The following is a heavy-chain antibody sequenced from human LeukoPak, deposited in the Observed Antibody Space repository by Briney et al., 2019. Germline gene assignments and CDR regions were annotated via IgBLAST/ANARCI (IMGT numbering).Heavy chain of an antibody. J-gene: IGHJ5*02. CDR2: ISGSGGST. D-gene: IGHD4-23*01. Sequence: GGSLRLSCAASGFAFSTYAMSWVRQAPGKGLEWVSAISGSGGSTYYADSVKGRFTISRDNSKNTLYLQMNSLRAEDTAVYYCAKDYGGNSGWFDPWGQGTLVTVSS. CDR3: AKDYGGNSGWFDP. CDR1: GFAFSTYA. V-gene: IGHV3-23*01.